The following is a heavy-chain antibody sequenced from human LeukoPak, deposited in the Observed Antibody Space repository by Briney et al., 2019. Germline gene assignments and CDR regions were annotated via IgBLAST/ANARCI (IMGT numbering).Heavy chain of an antibody. Sequence: SETLSLTCTVSGGSISSYYWSWIRQPAGKGLEWIGHIYTSGSTNYNPSLKSRVTMSVDTSKNQFSLKLSSVTAADTAVYYCARVGATTPYDAFDIWGQGTMVTVSS. V-gene: IGHV4-4*07. D-gene: IGHD1-26*01. CDR2: IYTSGST. J-gene: IGHJ3*02. CDR3: ARVGATTPYDAFDI. CDR1: GGSISSYY.